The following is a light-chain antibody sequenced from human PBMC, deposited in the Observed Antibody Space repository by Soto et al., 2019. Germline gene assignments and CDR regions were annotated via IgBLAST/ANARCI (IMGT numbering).Light chain of an antibody. V-gene: IGKV3-15*01. Sequence: DIVMTQSPAILSVSPGERATLSCRANQSISSNLAWYQQKPGQAPRLLIYGEATRATGIPARFSGSGSGTDLTLTINSLQSEDFAVYYCKMYNNWVGPFVRGTKVDIX. CDR2: GEA. J-gene: IGKJ4*01. CDR3: KMYNNWVGP. CDR1: QSISSN.